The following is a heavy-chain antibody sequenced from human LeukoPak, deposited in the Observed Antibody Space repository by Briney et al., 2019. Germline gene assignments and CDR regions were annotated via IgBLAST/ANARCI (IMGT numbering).Heavy chain of an antibody. J-gene: IGHJ3*02. D-gene: IGHD2-15*01. CDR3: ARVYCSGGSCLDAFDI. CDR1: GYSFTGYA. V-gene: IGHV1-69*05. Sequence: GASVKVSCKTSGYSFTGYAINWGRQGPGRGLEWMGGIVPIFGTPHYAENFQGRVTITTDRSTSTYYMELSGLRSDDTAVYYCARVYCSGGSCLDAFDIWGQGTMVIVSS. CDR2: IVPIFGTP.